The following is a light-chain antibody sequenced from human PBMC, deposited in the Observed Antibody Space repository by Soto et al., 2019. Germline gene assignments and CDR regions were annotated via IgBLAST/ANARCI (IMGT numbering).Light chain of an antibody. CDR1: SSDVGGYNY. CDR2: EVS. Sequence: QSALTQPPSASGSPGQSVTISCTGTSSDVGGYNYVSWYQQHPGKAPKFLIFEVSRRPSGVPDRFSGSKSGNTGSLTVSGLQADDEADYYCSSYAGSNNPVIFGGGTKLTVL. CDR3: SSYAGSNNPVI. V-gene: IGLV2-8*01. J-gene: IGLJ2*01.